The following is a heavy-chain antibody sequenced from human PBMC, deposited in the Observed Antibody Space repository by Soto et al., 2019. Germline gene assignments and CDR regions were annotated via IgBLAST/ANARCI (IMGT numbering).Heavy chain of an antibody. CDR1: GFTFRSYV. CDR2: ISSSSNTI. CDR3: ARRSLGTSLDAFDI. D-gene: IGHD6-13*01. J-gene: IGHJ3*02. Sequence: GGSLRLSCAASGFTFRSYVMHWVRQAPGKGLEWVSYISSSSNTIYYADSVKGRFTIPRDNAKNSLYLQMNSLRDEDTAVYYCARRSLGTSLDAFDIWGQGTMVTVSS. V-gene: IGHV3-48*02.